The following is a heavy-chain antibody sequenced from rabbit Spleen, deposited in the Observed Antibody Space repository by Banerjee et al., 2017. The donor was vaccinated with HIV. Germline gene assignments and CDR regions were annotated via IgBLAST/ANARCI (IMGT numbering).Heavy chain of an antibody. D-gene: IGHD8-1*01. CDR1: GIDFSSGYD. J-gene: IGHJ6*01. CDR2: IAGSSSGFT. V-gene: IGHV1S40*01. Sequence: QSLEESGGDLVKPGGTLTLTCKASGIDFSSGYDMCWVRQAPGKGLEWISCIAGSSSGFTYSATWAKGRFTISKTSSTTVTLQMTSLTVADTATYFCARDTGSSFSSYGMDLWGQGTLVTVS. CDR3: ARDTGSSFSSYGMDL.